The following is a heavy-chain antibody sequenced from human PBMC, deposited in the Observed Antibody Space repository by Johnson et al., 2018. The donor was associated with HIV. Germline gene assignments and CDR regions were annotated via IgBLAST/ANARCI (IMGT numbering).Heavy chain of an antibody. CDR1: GFTFSSYD. D-gene: IGHD3-22*01. CDR3: ARDRRNYYDRSGYPDYDAFDI. J-gene: IGHJ3*02. V-gene: IGHV3-13*01. Sequence: VQLVESGGGLVQPGGSLRLSCAASGFTFSSYDMHWVRQATGKGLEWVSGIGTDGDTYYPGSVKGRFTISRENAKNSLYLQMNSLRAEDTALYYCARDRRNYYDRSGYPDYDAFDIWGQGTVVTVSS. CDR2: IGTDGDT.